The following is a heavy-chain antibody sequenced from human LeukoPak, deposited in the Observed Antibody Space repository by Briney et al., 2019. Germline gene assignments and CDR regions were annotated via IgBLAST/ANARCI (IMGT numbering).Heavy chain of an antibody. CDR2: ISGSGGST. V-gene: IGHV3-23*01. J-gene: IGHJ4*02. Sequence: GGSLRLSCAASGFTFSSYAMSWVRQAPGKGLEWVSAISGSGGSTYYADSVKGRFTISRDNSKNTLYLQMNSLRVEDTAVYYCAKEAWDDRPKNRLEVFDYWGQGTLVTVSS. CDR3: AKEAWDDRPKNRLEVFDY. D-gene: IGHD3-22*01. CDR1: GFTFSSYA.